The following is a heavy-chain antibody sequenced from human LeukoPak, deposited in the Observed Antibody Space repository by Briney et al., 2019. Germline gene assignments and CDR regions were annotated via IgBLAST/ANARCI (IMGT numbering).Heavy chain of an antibody. CDR2: IYYSGST. J-gene: IGHJ4*02. Sequence: KPSETLSLTCTVSGGSISGSSYYWGWIRQPPGKGLEWIGSIYYSGSTYYNPSLKSRVTISVDTSKNQFSLRLSSVTAADTAVYYCARVVCSSTSCRAYYFDYWGQGTLVTVSS. D-gene: IGHD2-2*01. CDR3: ARVVCSSTSCRAYYFDY. CDR1: GGSISGSSYY. V-gene: IGHV4-39*07.